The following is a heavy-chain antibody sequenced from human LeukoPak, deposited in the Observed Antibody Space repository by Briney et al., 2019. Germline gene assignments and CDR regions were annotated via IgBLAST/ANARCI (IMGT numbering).Heavy chain of an antibody. D-gene: IGHD3-16*02. V-gene: IGHV1-46*01. J-gene: IGHJ4*02. Sequence: ASVKVSCKASGHTFTSYYMHLVRQAPGQGLEWMGIINPSGGSTTYAQKFQGRVTMTRDTSTSTVYVELSSLRSEDTAVYYCARAEAAFGGVIDSFDYWGQGSLVTVSS. CDR2: INPSGGST. CDR3: ARAEAAFGGVIDSFDY. CDR1: GHTFTSYY.